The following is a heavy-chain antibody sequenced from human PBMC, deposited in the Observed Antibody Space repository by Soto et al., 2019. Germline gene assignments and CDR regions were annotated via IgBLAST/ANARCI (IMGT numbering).Heavy chain of an antibody. CDR1: GYTFTDYY. CDR2: VNPNSGGT. CDR3: AREGAATANDGMDV. J-gene: IGHJ6*02. Sequence: QVQLVQSGAEVKKPGASVKVSCKASGYTFTDYYIHWVRQAPGQGLEWMGWVNPNSGGTNYAQKFQGWVTMTRDTSISTVYMELSSLKSDDMAVYYCAREGAATANDGMDVWGQGTTVTVSS. V-gene: IGHV1-2*04. D-gene: IGHD2-15*01.